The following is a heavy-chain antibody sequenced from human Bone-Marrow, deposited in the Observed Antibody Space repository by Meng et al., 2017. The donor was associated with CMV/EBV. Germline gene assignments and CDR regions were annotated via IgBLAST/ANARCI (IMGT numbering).Heavy chain of an antibody. Sequence: GESLKISCAASGFTFSNAWMSWVRQAPGKGLEWVGRIKSKTDGGTTDYAAPVKGRFTISRDDSKNTLYLQMNSLKTEDTAVYYCTLTLGYCSSTSCYNDYWDQGTLVTVSS. D-gene: IGHD2-2*02. CDR3: TLTLGYCSSTSCYNDY. CDR2: IKSKTDGGTT. V-gene: IGHV3-15*01. CDR1: GFTFSNAW. J-gene: IGHJ4*02.